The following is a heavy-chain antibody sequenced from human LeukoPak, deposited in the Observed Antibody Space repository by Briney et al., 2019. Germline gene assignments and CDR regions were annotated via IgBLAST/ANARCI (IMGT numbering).Heavy chain of an antibody. CDR1: GGSFSGYY. CDR2: INHSGST. V-gene: IGHV4-34*01. Sequence: PSETLSLTCAVYGGSFSGYYWSWIRQPPGKGLEWIGEINHSGSTNYNPSLKSRVTISVDTSKNRFSLKLSSVTAADTAVYYCARDKYQLLPRGFDYWGQGTLVTVSS. J-gene: IGHJ4*02. CDR3: ARDKYQLLPRGFDY. D-gene: IGHD2-2*01.